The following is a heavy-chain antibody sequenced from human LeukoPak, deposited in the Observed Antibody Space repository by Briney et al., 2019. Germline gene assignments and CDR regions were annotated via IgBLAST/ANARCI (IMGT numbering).Heavy chain of an antibody. D-gene: IGHD3-22*01. CDR1: GYTLTDYY. J-gene: IGHJ4*02. Sequence: GASVTVSCTASGYTLTDYYMHWVRQAPGQGLKWMGRINPNSGGTNYAQKFQGRVTMTRDTSISTVYMELSRLRSDDTAVYYCARVGYYESSGYYEYWGQGTLVTVSS. V-gene: IGHV1-2*06. CDR2: INPNSGGT. CDR3: ARVGYYESSGYYEY.